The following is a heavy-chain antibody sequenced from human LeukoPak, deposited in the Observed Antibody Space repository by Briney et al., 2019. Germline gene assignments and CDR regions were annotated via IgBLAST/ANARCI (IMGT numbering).Heavy chain of an antibody. CDR3: TTPWDYDYVCGSYPL. Sequence: PGRSLRLSCTASGFTFGDYAMSWVRQAPGKGLEWVGFIRNKAYDGKTEYAASVKGRITSSRDDSKSIAYLQMNSLKTEDTAVYYCTTPWDYDYVCGSYPLWGQGTLVTVSS. J-gene: IGHJ4*02. CDR1: GFTFGDYA. CDR2: IRNKAYDGKT. V-gene: IGHV3-49*04. D-gene: IGHD3-16*02.